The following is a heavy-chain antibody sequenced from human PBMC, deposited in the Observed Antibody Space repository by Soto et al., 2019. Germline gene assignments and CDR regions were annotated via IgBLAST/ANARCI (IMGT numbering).Heavy chain of an antibody. V-gene: IGHV1-46*01. CDR3: ARGPTSGDY. Sequence: QVQLVQSGAEVKNPGASVKVSCKASGYTFTSFYIHWVRQAPGQGLEWMSIINPNGGSTNYAQNRQGRVTLTRDTSTNTVYMELSSLRSEDTAVYYCARGPTSGDYWGQGTLVTVSS. CDR2: INPNGGST. CDR1: GYTFTSFY. J-gene: IGHJ4*02.